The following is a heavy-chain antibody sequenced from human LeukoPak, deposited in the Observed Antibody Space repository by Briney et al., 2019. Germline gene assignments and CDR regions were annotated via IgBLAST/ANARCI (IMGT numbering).Heavy chain of an antibody. J-gene: IGHJ4*02. CDR3: ARDGFPMYYYDSRGLSDY. CDR2: INPSGGST. CDR1: GYTFTSYY. V-gene: IGHV1-46*01. Sequence: ASVKVSCKASGYTFTSYYMHWVRQAPGQGLEWMGIINPSGGSTSYAQKFQGRVTMTRDMSTSTVYMELSSLRSEDTAVYYCARDGFPMYYYDSRGLSDYWGQGTLVTVSS. D-gene: IGHD3-22*01.